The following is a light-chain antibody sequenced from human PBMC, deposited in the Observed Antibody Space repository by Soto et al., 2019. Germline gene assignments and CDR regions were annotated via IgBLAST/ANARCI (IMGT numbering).Light chain of an antibody. CDR3: YSYTSSNTYV. Sequence: QSVLTQPASVSGSPGQSITISCTGTSSDVGGYNYVSWYQHHPGKVPQLMIYDVSNRPSGVSNRFSGSKSGNTASLTISGLQAEDEAYYYCYSYTSSNTYVFGTGTKLTVL. CDR2: DVS. V-gene: IGLV2-14*03. J-gene: IGLJ1*01. CDR1: SSDVGGYNY.